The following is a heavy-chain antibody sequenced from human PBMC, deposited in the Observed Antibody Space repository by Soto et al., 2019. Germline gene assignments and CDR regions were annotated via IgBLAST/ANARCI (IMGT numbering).Heavy chain of an antibody. Sequence: SETLSLTWTVSGGSISSYYWSWIRQPPGKGLEWIGYIYYSGSTNYNPSLKSRVTISVDTSKNQFSLKLSSVTAADTAVYYCARGSGWLAAAGNYYFDYWGQGTLVTVSS. J-gene: IGHJ4*02. CDR3: ARGSGWLAAAGNYYFDY. CDR1: GGSISSYY. CDR2: IYYSGST. V-gene: IGHV4-59*01. D-gene: IGHD6-13*01.